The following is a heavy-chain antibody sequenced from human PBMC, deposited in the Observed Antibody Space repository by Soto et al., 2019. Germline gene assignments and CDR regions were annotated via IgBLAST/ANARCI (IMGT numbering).Heavy chain of an antibody. J-gene: IGHJ4*02. D-gene: IGHD6-13*01. CDR2: TYYSAGT. CDR1: GGSVGSSSYC. Sequence: SLTCNVSGGSVGSSSYCWGWIRQAPGKGLEWIVSTYYSAGTYYNPSLKSRVTTSLDASKNQFSLTVTSVTAADTAIHYCARHASRGYSSSWYFEDWGQGTPVTVSS. V-gene: IGHV4-39*01. CDR3: ARHASRGYSSSWYFED.